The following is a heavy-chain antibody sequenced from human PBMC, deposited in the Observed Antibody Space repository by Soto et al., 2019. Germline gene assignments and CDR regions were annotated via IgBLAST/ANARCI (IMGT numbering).Heavy chain of an antibody. J-gene: IGHJ4*02. CDR3: ARVSGVVVPAATYPRTFDY. Sequence: QVQLQESGPGLVKPSGTLSLTCAVSSGSISSSTWWSWVRQPPGKGLEWIGEIYHSGSTKYNPSLKSRVTISVDKSKNQFSLKLSSVTAADTAVYYCARVSGVVVPAATYPRTFDYWGQGTLVTVSS. V-gene: IGHV4-4*02. CDR1: SGSISSSTW. D-gene: IGHD2-2*01. CDR2: IYHSGST.